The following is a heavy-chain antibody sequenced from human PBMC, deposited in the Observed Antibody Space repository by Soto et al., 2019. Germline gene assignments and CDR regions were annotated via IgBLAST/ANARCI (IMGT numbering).Heavy chain of an antibody. CDR3: ARDLPGDTECYFDY. D-gene: IGHD4-17*01. CDR2: VVAGSGDT. CDR1: GYTFTSYA. V-gene: IGHV1-3*01. Sequence: GASVKVSCKASGYTFTSYAMHWIRQAPGQSLEWMGWVVAGSGDTKYSETFQDRVTITRGTSASTAYMELSDLRSEDTAVYYCARDLPGDTECYFDYWGQGNLVTVS. J-gene: IGHJ4*02.